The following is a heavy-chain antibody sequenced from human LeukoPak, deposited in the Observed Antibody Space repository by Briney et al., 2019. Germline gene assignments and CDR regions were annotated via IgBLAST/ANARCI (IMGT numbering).Heavy chain of an antibody. D-gene: IGHD2-15*01. CDR1: RFPFSSYE. Sequence: PGGPLRLSCAASRFPFSSYEMNWIRQAPGKGLEWLSYISRSGDTIHYADSVKGRFTISRDNAKNSLYLQMNSLRAEDTAVYYCARAGCRGGSCYAALFDYWGQGMLVTVSS. CDR3: ARAGCRGGSCYAALFDY. V-gene: IGHV3-48*03. CDR2: ISRSGDTI. J-gene: IGHJ4*02.